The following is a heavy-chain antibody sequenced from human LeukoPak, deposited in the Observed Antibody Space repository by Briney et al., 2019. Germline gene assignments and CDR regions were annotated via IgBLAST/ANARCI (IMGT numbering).Heavy chain of an antibody. CDR3: ASGVGFGEYQLLFARPPDVDETYGMDV. CDR1: GFTFSSYA. CDR2: ISYDGSNK. J-gene: IGHJ6*02. V-gene: IGHV3-30*04. D-gene: IGHD2-2*01. Sequence: GGSLRLSCAASGFTFSSYAMHWVRQAPGKGLEWVAVISYDGSNKYYADSVKGRFTISRDNSKNTLYLQMNSLRAEDTAVYYCASGVGFGEYQLLFARPPDVDETYGMDVWGQGTTVTVSS.